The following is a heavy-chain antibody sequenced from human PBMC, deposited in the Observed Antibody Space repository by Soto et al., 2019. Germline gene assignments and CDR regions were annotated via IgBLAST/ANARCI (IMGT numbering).Heavy chain of an antibody. V-gene: IGHV1-3*01. CDR1: GYTLTRYS. CDR3: ARLGAYYQSLDP. CDR2: INAGNGNT. Sequence: GASVKVSCKASGYTLTRYSIHWVRQAPGQRLEWMGWINAGNGNTKFSQKFQGRVTISLETSKSQFSLRLTSVTAADTAVYYCARLGAYYQSLDPWGPGTLVTVSS. J-gene: IGHJ5*02. D-gene: IGHD3-22*01.